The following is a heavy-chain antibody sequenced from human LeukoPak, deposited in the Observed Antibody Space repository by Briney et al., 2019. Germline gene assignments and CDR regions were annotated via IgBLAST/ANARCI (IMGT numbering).Heavy chain of an antibody. V-gene: IGHV3-20*04. D-gene: IGHD3-3*02. CDR1: GFXXVXYG. J-gene: IGHJ4*02. CDR2: INYNGAIT. CDR3: ARDRLGPSFSVSHFDL. Sequence: GGSXXLSCATXGFXXVXYGLSXVRRAPGKGLEWLCAINYNGAITDYSDSVKGRFTISRDNAKNSLYLRMDSLRAEDTALYYCARDRLGPSFSVSHFDLWGQGTLVTVSS.